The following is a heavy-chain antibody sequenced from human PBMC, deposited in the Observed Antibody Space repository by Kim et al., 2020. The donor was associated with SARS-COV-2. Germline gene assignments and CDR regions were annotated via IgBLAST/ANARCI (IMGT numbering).Heavy chain of an antibody. CDR3: ARDITMVRGVMDY. J-gene: IGHJ4*02. Sequence: CAASVNGRFTITRENSKNTLYLQMNSLRAEDTAVYYCARDITMVRGVMDYWGQGTLVTVSS. D-gene: IGHD3-10*01. V-gene: IGHV3-33*01.